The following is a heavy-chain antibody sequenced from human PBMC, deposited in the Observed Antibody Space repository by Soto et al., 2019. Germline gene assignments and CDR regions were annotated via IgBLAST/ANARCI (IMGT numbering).Heavy chain of an antibody. J-gene: IGHJ4*02. V-gene: IGHV3-7*03. CDR3: ARRAGNSVTTYYFDL. Sequence: GGSLRLSCVGSGFTFSNYWMSWVRQAPGKGLEWVSNIRQDGSERSYVDTARGRFTISRDNNKRSVYLQMDSLGPEDTAVYYCARRAGNSVTTYYFDLWGQGTLVTVSS. CDR2: IRQDGSER. CDR1: GFTFSNYW. D-gene: IGHD4-17*01.